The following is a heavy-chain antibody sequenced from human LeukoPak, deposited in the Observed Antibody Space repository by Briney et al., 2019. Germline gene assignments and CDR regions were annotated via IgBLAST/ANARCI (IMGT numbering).Heavy chain of an antibody. CDR2: INPNSGGT. D-gene: IGHD2-15*01. CDR3: ARDRSLGYCSGGSCYSLDY. J-gene: IGHJ4*02. V-gene: IGHV1-2*02. CDR1: GYTFTGYY. Sequence: ASVKVSCKASGYTFTGYYMHWVRQAPGQGLEWMGWINPNSGGTNYAQKFQGRVTMTRDTSISTAYMELSRLRSDDTAVYYRARDRSLGYCSGGSCYSLDYWGQGTLVTVSS.